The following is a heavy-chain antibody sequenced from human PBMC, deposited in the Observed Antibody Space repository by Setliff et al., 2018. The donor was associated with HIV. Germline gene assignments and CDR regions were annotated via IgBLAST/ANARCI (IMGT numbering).Heavy chain of an antibody. V-gene: IGHV4-61*02. D-gene: IGHD3-22*01. Sequence: SETLSLTCTVSGGSISSGSYYWSWIRQPAGKGLEWIGRIYTSGRIDYNPSLKSRVTISVDTSNKQFSLNLSSVTAADTAVYYCARLYYGVRGWFDPWGQGTLVTVSS. CDR3: ARLYYGVRGWFDP. CDR1: GGSISSGSYY. J-gene: IGHJ5*02. CDR2: IYTSGRI.